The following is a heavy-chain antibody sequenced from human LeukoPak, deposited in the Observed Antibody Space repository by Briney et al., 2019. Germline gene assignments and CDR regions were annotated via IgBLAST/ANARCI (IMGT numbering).Heavy chain of an antibody. CDR1: GGTFSGYA. J-gene: IGHJ5*02. CDR3: ARDYTEYNWFDP. CDR2: IIPIFGTA. Sequence: EASVKVSCKASGGTFSGYAISWVRQAPGQGLEWMGGIIPIFGTANYAQKFQGRVTITADESTSTAYMELSSLRSEDTAVYYCARDYTEYNWFDPWGQGTLVTVSS. D-gene: IGHD3-16*01. V-gene: IGHV1-69*13.